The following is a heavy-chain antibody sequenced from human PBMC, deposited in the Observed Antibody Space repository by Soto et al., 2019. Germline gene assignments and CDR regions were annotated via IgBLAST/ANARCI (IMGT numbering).Heavy chain of an antibody. CDR1: GGSISSGGYS. CDR2: IYHSGGT. D-gene: IGHD3-22*01. V-gene: IGHV4-30-2*01. CDR3: ARGGVDYYDSSGYYFSPYYFDY. J-gene: IGHJ4*02. Sequence: QLQLQESGSGLVKPSQTLSLTCAVSGGSISSGGYSWSWIRQPPGKGLEWIGYIYHSGGTYYNPALKSRVTISADRSKIQFSLKLSSVTAADTAVYYCARGGVDYYDSSGYYFSPYYFDYWGQGTLVTVSS.